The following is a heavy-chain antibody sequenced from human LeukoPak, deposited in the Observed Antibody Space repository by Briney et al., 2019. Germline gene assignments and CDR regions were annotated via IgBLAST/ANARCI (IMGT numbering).Heavy chain of an antibody. CDR2: IWNDGSNK. CDR1: GFTFSSYG. V-gene: IGHV3-33*08. J-gene: IGHJ3*02. D-gene: IGHD1-1*01. Sequence: ERSLRLSCAASGFTFSSYGMHWVRQAPGKGLEWVAVIWNDGSNKYYADSVKGRFTISGDNSKNTLYLQMNSLRVEDTAVYYCARPSGTWGAFDIWGQGTMVTVSS. CDR3: ARPSGTWGAFDI.